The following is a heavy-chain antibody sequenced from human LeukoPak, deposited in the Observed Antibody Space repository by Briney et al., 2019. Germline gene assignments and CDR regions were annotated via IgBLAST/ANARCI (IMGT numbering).Heavy chain of an antibody. CDR1: GFTFSSYA. Sequence: GGSLRLSCAASGFTFSSYAMSWVRQAPGKGLEWVSAISGSGGSTYYADSVKGRFTISRDNSKNTLYLQMNSLRAEDTAVYYCAKDPPLRYFDWLWPSPFDYWGQGTLVTVSS. CDR3: AKDPPLRYFDWLWPSPFDY. D-gene: IGHD3-9*01. CDR2: ISGSGGST. V-gene: IGHV3-23*01. J-gene: IGHJ4*02.